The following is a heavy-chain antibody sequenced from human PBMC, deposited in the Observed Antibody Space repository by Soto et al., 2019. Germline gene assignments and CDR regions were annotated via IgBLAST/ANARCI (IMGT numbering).Heavy chain of an antibody. D-gene: IGHD2-15*01. CDR1: GFTFSSYA. Sequence: EVQLLESGGGLVQPGGSLRLSCAASGFTFSSYAMSWVRQAPGKGLEWVSAISGSGGSTYYADSVKGRFTISRDNSKNTLYLQMNSLRVEDTAVYYCAKATHCSGGSCYDVFDYWGQGTLVTVSS. CDR2: ISGSGGST. J-gene: IGHJ4*02. V-gene: IGHV3-23*01. CDR3: AKATHCSGGSCYDVFDY.